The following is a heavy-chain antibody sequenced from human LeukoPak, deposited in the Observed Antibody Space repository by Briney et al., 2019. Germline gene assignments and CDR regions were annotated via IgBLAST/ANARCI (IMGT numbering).Heavy chain of an antibody. CDR3: AREDDSSGYTSYVGIE. D-gene: IGHD3-22*01. CDR2: INPNSGGT. Sequence: ASVKVSCKASGLTLTTIYMHWVRQAPGQGLEWMGWINPNSGGTNYAQKFQGRVTMTRDTSISTAYMELSRLRSDDTAVYYCAREDDSSGYTSYVGIEWGQGTLVTVSS. J-gene: IGHJ4*02. V-gene: IGHV1-2*02. CDR1: GLTLTTIY.